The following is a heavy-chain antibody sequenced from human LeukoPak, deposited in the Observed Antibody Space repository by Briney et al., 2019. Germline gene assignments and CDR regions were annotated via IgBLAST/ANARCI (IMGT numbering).Heavy chain of an antibody. CDR2: ISGSGGST. J-gene: IGHJ6*03. CDR1: GFTFSSYG. Sequence: GGSLRLSCAASGFTFSSYGMSWVRQAPGKGLEWVSAISGSGGSTYYADSVKGRFTISRDNSKNTLYLQMNSLRAEDTAVYYCAKAREVSRRFYYYYYMDVWGKGTTVTISS. D-gene: IGHD1-26*01. CDR3: AKAREVSRRFYYYYYMDV. V-gene: IGHV3-23*01.